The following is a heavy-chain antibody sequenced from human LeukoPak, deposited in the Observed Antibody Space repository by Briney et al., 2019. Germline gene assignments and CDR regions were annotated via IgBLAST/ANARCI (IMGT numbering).Heavy chain of an antibody. CDR2: IYYSGST. J-gene: IGHJ5*02. D-gene: IGHD3-3*01. Sequence: SETLSLTCTVSGGSISSGGYYWSWIRQHPGKGLEWIAYIYYSGSTYYNPSLKSRVTISVDTSKNQFSLKLSSVTAADTAVYFCARGSRRAYYDFWSGYSSQNWFDPWGQGTLVTVSS. CDR3: ARGSRRAYYDFWSGYSSQNWFDP. V-gene: IGHV4-31*03. CDR1: GGSISSGGYY.